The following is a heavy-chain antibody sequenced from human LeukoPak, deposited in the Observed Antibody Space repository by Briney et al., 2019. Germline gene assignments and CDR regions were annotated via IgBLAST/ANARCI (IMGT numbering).Heavy chain of an antibody. V-gene: IGHV5-51*01. D-gene: IGHD2-2*01. Sequence: GESLKISCKGSGYIFTNYWIGWVRQMPGKGLEWMGIIYPGDSDTRYSPSFQGQVTISDDKSISTAYLQWSSLKASDTAMYYCARQENHYYSSTYLDYWGQGTLVTVSS. J-gene: IGHJ4*02. CDR1: GYIFTNYW. CDR2: IYPGDSDT. CDR3: ARQENHYYSSTYLDY.